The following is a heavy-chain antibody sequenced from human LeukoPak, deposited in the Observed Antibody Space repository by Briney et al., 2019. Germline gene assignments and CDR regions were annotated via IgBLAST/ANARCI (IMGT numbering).Heavy chain of an antibody. V-gene: IGHV1-69*13. D-gene: IGHD5-12*01. J-gene: IGHJ4*02. CDR2: IIPIFGTA. CDR3: ARVKYGGYDDDYFDY. CDR1: GGTFSSYA. Sequence: SVKVSCKASGGTFSSYAISWVRQAPGQGLEWMGGIIPIFGTANYAQKFQGRVTITADESTSTAYMELSSLRSEDTAVYYCARVKYGGYDDDYFDYWGQGTLVTVSS.